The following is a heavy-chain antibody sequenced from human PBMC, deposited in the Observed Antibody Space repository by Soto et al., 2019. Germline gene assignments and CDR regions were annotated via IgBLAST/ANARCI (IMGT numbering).Heavy chain of an antibody. D-gene: IGHD6-19*01. J-gene: IGHJ4*02. V-gene: IGHV1-3*01. CDR1: GYTFTSYA. CDR2: INAGNGNT. Sequence: QVQLVQSGAEVKKPGASVKVSCKASGYTFTSYAIHWVRQAPGQRLEWMGWINAGNGNTKYSQKFQDRVTITRDTSASTAYMELSSLRSEDTAVSYCARELGGWPDYWGQGTLVTFSS. CDR3: ARELGGWPDY.